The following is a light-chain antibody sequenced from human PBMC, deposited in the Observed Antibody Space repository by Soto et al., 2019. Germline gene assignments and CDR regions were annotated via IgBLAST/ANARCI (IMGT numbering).Light chain of an antibody. J-gene: IGLJ3*02. V-gene: IGLV2-14*01. CDR1: SSDVGGYNY. CDR2: EVS. Sequence: QSALTQPASVSGSPGQSITISCTGTSSDVGGYNYVSWYQQHPGKAPKLMIYEVSNRPSGVSNRFSGSKSGNTASLTISGLQAEDEADYYSRSYTSSITLEVFGGGTKLTVL. CDR3: RSYTSSITLEV.